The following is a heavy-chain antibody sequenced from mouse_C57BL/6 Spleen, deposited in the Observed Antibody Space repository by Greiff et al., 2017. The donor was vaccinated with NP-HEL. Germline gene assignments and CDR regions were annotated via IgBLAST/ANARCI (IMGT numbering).Heavy chain of an antibody. CDR3: ARSDYYGSSPGYFDY. CDR1: GYAFSSSW. Sequence: QVQLKESGPELVKPGASVKISCKASGYAFSSSWMNWVKQRPGKGLEWIGRIYPGDGDTNYNGKFKGKATLTADKSSSTAYMQLSSLTSEDSAVYVCARSDYYGSSPGYFDYWGQGTTLTVSS. J-gene: IGHJ2*01. CDR2: IYPGDGDT. V-gene: IGHV1-82*01. D-gene: IGHD1-1*01.